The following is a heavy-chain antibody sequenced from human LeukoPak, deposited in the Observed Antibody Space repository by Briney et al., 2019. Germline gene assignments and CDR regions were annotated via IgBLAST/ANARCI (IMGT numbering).Heavy chain of an antibody. CDR1: GYTFTSYG. CDR3: ARAPQPVYYDILTGYPENWFDP. V-gene: IGHV1-18*01. Sequence: GASVKVSCKASGYTFTSYGISWVRQAPGQGLEWMGWISAYNGNTNYAQMLQGRVTMTTDTSTSTAYMELRSLRSDDTAVYYCARAPQPVYYDILTGYPENWFDPWGQGTLVTVSS. D-gene: IGHD3-9*01. J-gene: IGHJ5*02. CDR2: ISAYNGNT.